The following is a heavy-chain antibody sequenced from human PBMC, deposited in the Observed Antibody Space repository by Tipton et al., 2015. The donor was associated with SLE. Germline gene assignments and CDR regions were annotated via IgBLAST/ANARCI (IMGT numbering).Heavy chain of an antibody. CDR3: ARKEANWGSLDY. J-gene: IGHJ4*02. D-gene: IGHD7-27*01. V-gene: IGHV4-59*08. Sequence: TLSLTCTVSGGSIDTYFWSWIRQPPGKGLEWIGYIYYHGRTSYNPSLESRVTMSVDMSKNQFSLNLNSVTAADTAVYYCARKEANWGSLDYWGQGTLVTVSA. CDR2: IYYHGRT. CDR1: GGSIDTYF.